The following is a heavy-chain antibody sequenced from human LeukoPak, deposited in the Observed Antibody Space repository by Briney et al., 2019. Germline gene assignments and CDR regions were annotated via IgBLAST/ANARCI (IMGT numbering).Heavy chain of an antibody. CDR3: TRLTYYYDSSGPNYDGY. CDR1: GFTFSGSA. Sequence: GGSLRLSCAASGFTFSGSAMHWVRQASGKGLEWVGRIRSKANSYATAHAASVKGRFTISRDDSKNTAYLQMNSLKTEDTAVYYCTRLTYYYDSSGPNYDGYWGQGTLVTVSS. D-gene: IGHD3-22*01. V-gene: IGHV3-73*01. CDR2: IRSKANSYAT. J-gene: IGHJ4*02.